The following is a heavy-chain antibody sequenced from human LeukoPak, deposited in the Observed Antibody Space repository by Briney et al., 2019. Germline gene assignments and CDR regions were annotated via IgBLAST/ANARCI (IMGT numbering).Heavy chain of an antibody. CDR1: GGTFSSYA. D-gene: IGHD2-2*01. CDR2: INPNSGGT. V-gene: IGHV1-2*02. Sequence: ASVKVSCKASGGTFSSYAISWVRQAPGQGIEWMGWINPNSGGTNYAQKFQGRVTMTRDTSISTAYMELSRLRSDDTAVYYCARDEGDIVVVPAAYWGQGTLVTVSS. CDR3: ARDEGDIVVVPAAY. J-gene: IGHJ4*02.